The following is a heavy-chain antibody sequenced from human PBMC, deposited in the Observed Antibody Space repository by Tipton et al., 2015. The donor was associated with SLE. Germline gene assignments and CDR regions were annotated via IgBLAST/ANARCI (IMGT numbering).Heavy chain of an antibody. CDR1: GFTFDDYG. CDR2: INWNGGST. CDR3: AKEGGSSWFEDAFDI. D-gene: IGHD6-13*01. V-gene: IGHV3-20*04. J-gene: IGHJ3*02. Sequence: SLRLSCAASGFTFDDYGMSWVRQAPGKGLEWVSGINWNGGSTGYADSVKGRFTISRDNSKNTLYLQMNSLRAEDTAVYYCAKEGGSSWFEDAFDIWGQGTMVTVSS.